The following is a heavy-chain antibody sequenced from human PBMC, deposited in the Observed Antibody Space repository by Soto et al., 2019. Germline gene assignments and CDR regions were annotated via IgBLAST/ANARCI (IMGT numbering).Heavy chain of an antibody. CDR3: ATAAGGQDDY. CDR1: GFTFSSYW. CDR2: INSDGSST. Sequence: GGSLRLSCAASGFTFSSYWMHWFRQAPGKGLVWVSRINSDGSSTSYADSVKGRFTTSRDNAKNTLYLQMNSLRAEDTAVYYCATAAGGQDDYWGQGTLVTVSS. V-gene: IGHV3-74*01. D-gene: IGHD2-15*01. J-gene: IGHJ4*02.